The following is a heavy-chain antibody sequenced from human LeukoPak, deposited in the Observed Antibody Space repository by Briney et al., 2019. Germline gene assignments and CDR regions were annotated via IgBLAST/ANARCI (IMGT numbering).Heavy chain of an antibody. CDR2: IRYDGSNK. CDR1: GFTFSSYG. V-gene: IGHV3-30*02. Sequence: GGSLRLSCAASGFTFSSYGMHWVRQAPGKGLEWVAFIRYDGSNKYYADSVKGRFTISRDNSKNTLYLQMNSLRAEDTAVYYCAKLPDYDYVWGSYRLMDAFDIWGQGTMVTVSS. J-gene: IGHJ3*02. D-gene: IGHD3-16*02. CDR3: AKLPDYDYVWGSYRLMDAFDI.